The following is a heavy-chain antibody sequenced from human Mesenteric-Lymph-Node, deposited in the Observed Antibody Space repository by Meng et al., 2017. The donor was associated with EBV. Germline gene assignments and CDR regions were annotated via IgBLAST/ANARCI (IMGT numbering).Heavy chain of an antibody. D-gene: IGHD6-19*01. Sequence: QVQLQESGPGLVKPSETLSPTCTVSGGSISSSTYYWGWIRQPPGKGLEWIGSIYYSGTTYYDPSLKSRVTISVDTSKNQFSLKLTSVTAADTAMYYCAREGGAVAYFDFWGQGTLVTVSS. CDR3: AREGGAVAYFDF. J-gene: IGHJ4*02. CDR2: IYYSGTT. CDR1: GGSISSSTYY. V-gene: IGHV4-39*07.